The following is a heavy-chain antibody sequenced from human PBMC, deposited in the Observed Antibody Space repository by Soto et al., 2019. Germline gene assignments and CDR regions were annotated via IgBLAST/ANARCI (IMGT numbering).Heavy chain of an antibody. D-gene: IGHD2-21*01. J-gene: IGHJ2*01. CDR2: IIPMLAAA. CDR1: GGSFRTYA. CDR3: ARVGPPSPSVIWFFDL. V-gene: IGHV1-69*01. Sequence: QGQLVQSGAEVKKPGSSVKVSCKASGGSFRTYAINWVRQAPGQGLEWMGGIIPMLAAATYAQKFQGRLTITADESTTTVYMALSSLTSEDTAVYYCARVGPPSPSVIWFFDLWGRGTLVTVSS.